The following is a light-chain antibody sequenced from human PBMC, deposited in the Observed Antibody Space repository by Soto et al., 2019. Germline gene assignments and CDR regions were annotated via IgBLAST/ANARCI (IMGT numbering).Light chain of an antibody. Sequence: EIVLTQSPGTLSLSPGERATLSCRASQSVNNRYLAWYQQKGGQAPRLLIYGASSRATGIPDRFSGSGSGTEFTLTISGQEPEDFAVYYCQQYGSSPPITFGGGTKVEIK. CDR3: QQYGSSPPIT. CDR2: GAS. J-gene: IGKJ4*01. CDR1: QSVNNRY. V-gene: IGKV3-20*01.